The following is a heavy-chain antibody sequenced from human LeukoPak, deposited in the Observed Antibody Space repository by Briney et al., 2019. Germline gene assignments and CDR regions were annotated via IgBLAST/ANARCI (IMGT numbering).Heavy chain of an antibody. CDR1: GFTFSSYA. CDR2: ISYDGSNE. CDR3: ARTRPSMWIDY. V-gene: IGHV3-30*04. Sequence: GGSLRLSCAASGFTFSSYAMHWVRQAPGKGLEWVAVISYDGSNEYYADSVKGRFTISRDSSKNTLYLQMNSLRPEDTAVYYCARTRPSMWIDYWGQGTLVTVSS. J-gene: IGHJ4*02. D-gene: IGHD5-12*01.